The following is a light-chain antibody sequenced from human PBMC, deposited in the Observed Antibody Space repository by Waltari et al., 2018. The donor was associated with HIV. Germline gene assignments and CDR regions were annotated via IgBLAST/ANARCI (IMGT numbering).Light chain of an antibody. CDR3: QTWGTGIWV. J-gene: IGLJ3*02. CDR1: SEPSTSA. V-gene: IGLV4-69*01. Sequence: QLALTQSPSASASLGASVKLTCTLNSEPSTSAIAWHQQQPQKGPRYLMKVNSDGSHNKGAGIPDRFSGSSSGAERYLTISGLQSEDEADYYCQTWGTGIWVFGGGTKLTVL. CDR2: VNSDGSH.